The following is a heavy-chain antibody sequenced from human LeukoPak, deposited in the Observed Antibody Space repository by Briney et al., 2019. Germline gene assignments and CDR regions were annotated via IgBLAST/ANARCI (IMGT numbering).Heavy chain of an antibody. D-gene: IGHD4-23*01. CDR2: ISGSGGST. J-gene: IGHJ4*02. Sequence: GGSLRLSCAASGFTFSGYAMSWVRQAPGKGREGVSAISGSGGSTYYADSVKGRFTISRDNSKNTLYLQMNSLRAEDTAVYYCAKGSNGGSLFDYWGQGTLVTVSS. CDR1: GFTFSGYA. V-gene: IGHV3-23*01. CDR3: AKGSNGGSLFDY.